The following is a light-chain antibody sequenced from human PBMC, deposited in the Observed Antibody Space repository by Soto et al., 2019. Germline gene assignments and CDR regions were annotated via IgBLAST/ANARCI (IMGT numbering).Light chain of an antibody. CDR1: SRAVGGYNY. CDR3: SSYTSSSTVV. Sequence: QSALTQPASVSGSPGQSITISCPGTSRAVGGYNYVSWYQQHPAKAPKLMIYEVSNRPSGVSNRFSGSKSGNTASLTISGLQAEDEADYYCSSYTSSSTVVFGGGTKLTVL. J-gene: IGLJ2*01. V-gene: IGLV2-14*01. CDR2: EVS.